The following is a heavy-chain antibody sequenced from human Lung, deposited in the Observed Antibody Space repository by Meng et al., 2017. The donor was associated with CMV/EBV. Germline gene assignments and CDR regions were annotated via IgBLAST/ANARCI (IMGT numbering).Heavy chain of an antibody. CDR2: IYYSGSN. D-gene: IGHD6-19*01. CDR3: ARYSSGWKQGEIN. J-gene: IGHJ4*02. Sequence: SETXPLXXTVSGGSISSSSYYWGWIRQPPGKGLEWIGSIYYSGSNYYNPSLKSRVTISVDTSKNQFSLKLSSVTAADTAVYYCARYSSGWKQGEINWGQGXLVTVSS. V-gene: IGHV4-39*01. CDR1: GGSISSSSYY.